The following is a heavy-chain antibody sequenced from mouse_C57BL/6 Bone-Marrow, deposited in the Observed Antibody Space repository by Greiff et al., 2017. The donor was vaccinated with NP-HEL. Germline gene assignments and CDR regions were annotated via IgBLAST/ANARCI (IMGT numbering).Heavy chain of an antibody. CDR3: TREEIYYYGSRRWYFDV. CDR1: GYTFTDYE. D-gene: IGHD1-1*01. CDR2: IDPETGGT. Sequence: VQLQQSGAELVRPGASVTLSCKASGYTFTDYEMHWVKQTPVHGLEWIGAIDPETGGTAYNQKFKGKAILTADKSSSTAYMELRSLTSEDSAVYYCTREEIYYYGSRRWYFDVWGRGTTVTGSS. V-gene: IGHV1-15*01. J-gene: IGHJ1*03.